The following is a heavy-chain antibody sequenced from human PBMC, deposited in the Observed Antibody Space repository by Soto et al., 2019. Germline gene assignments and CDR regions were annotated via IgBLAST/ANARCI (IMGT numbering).Heavy chain of an antibody. CDR1: VFIFSSYT. CDR2: ITYDGSNQ. D-gene: IGHD1-26*01. V-gene: IGHV3-30-3*01. J-gene: IGHJ4*02. Sequence: WWSLRLSCSASVFIFSSYTMHWFRQAPGKGLEWVGVITYDGSNQYYADSVKGRFTISRDNSRNMLFLQMNSLRPDDTAVYYCARAPSGSYPEFDYWGQGTLVTVSS. CDR3: ARAPSGSYPEFDY.